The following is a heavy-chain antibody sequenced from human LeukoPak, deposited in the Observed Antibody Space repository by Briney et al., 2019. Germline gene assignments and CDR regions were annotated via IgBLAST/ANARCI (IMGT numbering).Heavy chain of an antibody. V-gene: IGHV4-61*08. Sequence: MPSETLSLTCTVSGGSISSGDYYWSWIRQPPGKGLEWIGYIYYSGSTNYNPSLKSRVTISVVTSKNQFSLKLSSVTAADTAVYYCARTTTFWSGYYTPKRYYYYMDVWGKGTTVTVSS. CDR1: GGSISSGDYY. CDR2: IYYSGST. D-gene: IGHD3-3*01. CDR3: ARTTTFWSGYYTPKRYYYYMDV. J-gene: IGHJ6*03.